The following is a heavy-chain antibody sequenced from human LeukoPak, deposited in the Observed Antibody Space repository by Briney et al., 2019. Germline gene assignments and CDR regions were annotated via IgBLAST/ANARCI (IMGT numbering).Heavy chain of an antibody. CDR1: GYTFTSYA. Sequence: ASVKVSCKASGYTFTSYAMNWVRQAPGQGLERMGWINTNTGNPTYAQGFTGRFVFSLDTSVSTAYLQISSLKAEDTAVYYCARGVVVVAATRYYFDYWGQGTLVTVSS. CDR2: INTNTGNP. J-gene: IGHJ4*02. D-gene: IGHD2-15*01. CDR3: ARGVVVVAATRYYFDY. V-gene: IGHV7-4-1*02.